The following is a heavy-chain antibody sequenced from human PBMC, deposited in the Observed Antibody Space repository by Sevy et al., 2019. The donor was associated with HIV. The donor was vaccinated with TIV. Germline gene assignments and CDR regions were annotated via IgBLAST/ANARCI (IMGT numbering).Heavy chain of an antibody. Sequence: GGSLRLSCAASGFTFSSYWMSWVRQAPGKGLEWVANIKQDGSEKYYVDSVKGRFTISRDNAKNSLYLQMNSLRAEDAAVYYCAGDRQGLVRGGGDYWGQGTLVTVSS. J-gene: IGHJ4*02. CDR1: GFTFSSYW. D-gene: IGHD6-19*01. CDR2: IKQDGSEK. V-gene: IGHV3-7*01. CDR3: AGDRQGLVRGGGDY.